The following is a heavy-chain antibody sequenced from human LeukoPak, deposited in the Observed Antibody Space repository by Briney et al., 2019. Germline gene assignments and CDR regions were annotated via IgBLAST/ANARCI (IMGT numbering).Heavy chain of an antibody. Sequence: KTSETLSLTCTVSGGSISPYYWSWIRQTPGKGLEWIGYILYSGTTTNYNPSLKSRVTISVDTSKNQFSLKLSSVTAADTAVYYCARVGDWNDLVYWGQGTLVTVSP. CDR2: ILYSGTTT. V-gene: IGHV4-59*01. CDR3: ARVGDWNDLVY. J-gene: IGHJ4*02. CDR1: GGSISPYY. D-gene: IGHD1-1*01.